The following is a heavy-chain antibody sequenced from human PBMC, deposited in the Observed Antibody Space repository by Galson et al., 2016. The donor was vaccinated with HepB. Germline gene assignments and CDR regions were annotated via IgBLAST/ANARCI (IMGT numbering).Heavy chain of an antibody. V-gene: IGHV4-39*01. Sequence: SETLSLTCSVSGGSISSTTYYWVWIRQSPGEGPEWIGSINYSGDTYYDESLKSRVTISVDTSKSQFSLRLRSGTAADTAVYYCASIVVVSSAPTNYFDYWGQGMLVTLSS. D-gene: IGHD2-21*01. CDR2: INYSGDT. CDR3: ASIVVVSSAPTNYFDY. J-gene: IGHJ4*02. CDR1: GGSISSTTYY.